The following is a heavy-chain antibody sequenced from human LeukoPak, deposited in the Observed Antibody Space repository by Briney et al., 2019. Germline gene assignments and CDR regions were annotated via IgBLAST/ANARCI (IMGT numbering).Heavy chain of an antibody. CDR1: GFTFSSYA. J-gene: IGHJ4*02. D-gene: IGHD3-22*01. CDR3: AKTGGSLYYYDSTGYNHFDY. V-gene: IGHV3-23*01. Sequence: VGSLRLSCAASGFTFSSYAINWVRQAPGKGLEWVSTISGSGSTYYADSVKGRFTVSRDNSKNTLYLQMNSLRAEDTAVYYCAKTGGSLYYYDSTGYNHFDYWGQGTLVTVSS. CDR2: ISGSGST.